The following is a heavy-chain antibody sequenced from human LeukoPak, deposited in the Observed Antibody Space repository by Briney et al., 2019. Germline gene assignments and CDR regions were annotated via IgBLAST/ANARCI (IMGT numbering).Heavy chain of an antibody. Sequence: GGSLRLSCAASGFTFSSYAMSWVRQAPGKGLEWVSIISGIGGITYYPDSVKGRFTISRDNAKNSLDLQMSSLRPEDTALYYCVKDKHRDGYTYGVYDSWGQGTLITVSS. V-gene: IGHV3-23*01. J-gene: IGHJ5*01. CDR2: ISGIGGIT. CDR1: GFTFSSYA. CDR3: VKDKHRDGYTYGVYDS. D-gene: IGHD5-18*01.